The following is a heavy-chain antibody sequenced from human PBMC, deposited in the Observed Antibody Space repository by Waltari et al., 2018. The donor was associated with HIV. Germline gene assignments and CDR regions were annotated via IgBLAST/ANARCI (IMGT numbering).Heavy chain of an antibody. V-gene: IGHV4-39*01. CDR3: ARHNSWELRYFDWTLAWFDP. Sequence: QLQLQESGPGLVKPSETLSLTCTVSGGSISSSSYYWGWIRQPPGKGLEWIGSIYYSGSTYYNPSLKSRVTISVDTSKNQFSLKLSSVTAADTAVYYCARHNSWELRYFDWTLAWFDPWGQGTLVTVSS. J-gene: IGHJ5*02. CDR1: GGSISSSSYY. D-gene: IGHD3-9*01. CDR2: IYYSGST.